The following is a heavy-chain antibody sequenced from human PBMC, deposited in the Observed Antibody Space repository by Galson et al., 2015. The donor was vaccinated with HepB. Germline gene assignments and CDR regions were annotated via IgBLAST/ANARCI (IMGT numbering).Heavy chain of an antibody. CDR3: ARDYDSSGNCAGGFDI. Sequence: SLRLSCAASGFTFSYYALHWVRQAPGKGLEWLAVMSYDGNNKNYTDSVKGRFTISRDNSKNTLHLQMNSLRAEDTAVYYCARDYDSSGNCAGGFDIWGQGKMVTVAS. J-gene: IGHJ3*02. CDR2: MSYDGNNK. V-gene: IGHV3-30-3*01. D-gene: IGHD3-22*01. CDR1: GFTFSYYA.